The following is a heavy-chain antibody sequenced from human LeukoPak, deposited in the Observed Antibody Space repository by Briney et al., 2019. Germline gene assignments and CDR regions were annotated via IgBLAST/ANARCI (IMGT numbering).Heavy chain of an antibody. J-gene: IGHJ2*01. CDR2: IYYSGST. V-gene: IGHV4-59*08. Sequence: KPSETLSLTCTVSGGSISSYYWSWIRQPPGKGLEWIGYIYYSGSTNYNPSLKSRVTISVDTSKNQFSLKLSSVTAADTAVYYCARHRPEGYWYFDLWGRGTLVTVSS. CDR3: ARHRPEGYWYFDL. D-gene: IGHD1-14*01. CDR1: GGSISSYY.